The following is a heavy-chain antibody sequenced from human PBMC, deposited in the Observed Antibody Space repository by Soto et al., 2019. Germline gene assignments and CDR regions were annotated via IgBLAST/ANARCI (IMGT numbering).Heavy chain of an antibody. V-gene: IGHV5-51*01. J-gene: IGHJ5*02. CDR2: IYPGDSDT. D-gene: IGHD3-16*02. CDR3: ARRHAAYYDYVWGSYRHNWFDP. CDR1: GYSFTSYW. Sequence: GESLKISCKGSGYSFTSYWIGWVRQMPGKGLEWMGIIYPGDSDTRYSPSFQGQVTISADKSISTAYLQWSSLKASDTAMCYCARRHAAYYDYVWGSYRHNWFDPWGQGTLVTVSS.